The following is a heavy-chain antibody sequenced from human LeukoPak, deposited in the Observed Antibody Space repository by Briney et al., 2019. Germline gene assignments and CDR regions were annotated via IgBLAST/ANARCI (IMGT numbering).Heavy chain of an antibody. V-gene: IGHV3-30*14. CDR3: ARVRGSSTWYAFDY. J-gene: IGHJ4*02. Sequence: GGSLRLSCAASGFTFSNHAIHWVRQAPGKGLEWVAVVLYDGSNEYYADSVKGRFTISRDNSKNTVDLQMNRLRADDTAVYYCARVRGSSTWYAFDYWGQGTLVTVSA. D-gene: IGHD6-13*01. CDR2: VLYDGSNE. CDR1: GFTFSNHA.